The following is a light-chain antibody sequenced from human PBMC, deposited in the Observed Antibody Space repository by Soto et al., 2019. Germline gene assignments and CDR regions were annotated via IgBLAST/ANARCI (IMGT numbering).Light chain of an antibody. V-gene: IGKV3-11*01. CDR3: QQHSNWPPIT. CDR1: QSISND. Sequence: EIVLTQSPATLSLSPGERATLSCRASQSISNDFAGFQQKPGQAPRLLIYDTSNRASGIPARFSGSGSGTDFTLTISSLEPEDFAIYYCQQHSNWPPITFGQGTRLEIK. J-gene: IGKJ5*01. CDR2: DTS.